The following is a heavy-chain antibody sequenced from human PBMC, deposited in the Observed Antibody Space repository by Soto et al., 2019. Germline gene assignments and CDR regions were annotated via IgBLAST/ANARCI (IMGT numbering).Heavy chain of an antibody. CDR3: ARVHVDYWFDL. V-gene: IGHV1-18*01. CDR2: IGAYNGNT. Sequence: APVKVSCKARGDTFTSCGISWVRQAPGQGLEWMGWIGAYNGNTNYAQKLQGRVTMTTDTSTSTAYMELRSLRSDDTAVYYCARVHVDYWFDLWGQGTLVTVPS. J-gene: IGHJ5*02. CDR1: GDTFTSCG.